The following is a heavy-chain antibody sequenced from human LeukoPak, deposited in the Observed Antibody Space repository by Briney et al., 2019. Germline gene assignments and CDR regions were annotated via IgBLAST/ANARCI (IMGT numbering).Heavy chain of an antibody. CDR3: AKDNVDTAMVGAFDI. CDR1: GFTFDDYA. D-gene: IGHD5-18*01. Sequence: GGSLRLSCAASGFTFDDYAMHWVRQAPGKGLEWVSGISWNSGSIGYADSVKGRFTISRDNAKNSLCLQMNSLRAEDMALYYCAKDNVDTAMVGAFDIWGQGTMVTVSS. CDR2: ISWNSGSI. V-gene: IGHV3-9*03. J-gene: IGHJ3*02.